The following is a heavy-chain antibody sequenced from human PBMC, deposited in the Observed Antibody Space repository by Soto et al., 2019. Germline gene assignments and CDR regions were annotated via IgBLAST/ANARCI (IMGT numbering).Heavy chain of an antibody. D-gene: IGHD6-13*01. CDR1: GFTFDDYA. CDR3: AKASLAAAGHIFDY. J-gene: IGHJ4*02. Sequence: EVQLVESGGGLVQPGRSLRLSCAASGFTFDDYAMHWVRQAPGKGLEWVSGISWNSGSIGYADSVKGRFTISRDNAKNSLYLQMNSLRAEDTALYYCAKASLAAAGHIFDYWGQGTLVTVSS. CDR2: ISWNSGSI. V-gene: IGHV3-9*01.